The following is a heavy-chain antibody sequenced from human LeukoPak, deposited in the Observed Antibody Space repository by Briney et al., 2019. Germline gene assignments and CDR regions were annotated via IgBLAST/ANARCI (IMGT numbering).Heavy chain of an antibody. Sequence: ASVKVSCTASGYTLPNYNISWVRQAPGQGLEWMGWINTHKGHTNFLQKFQGRVTVTTDLSTKTAHMELRRLRSDDTAVNYCAREFGHCSGDNCFYFFDLWGQGSQVIVSS. V-gene: IGHV1-18*01. CDR3: AREFGHCSGDNCFYFFDL. J-gene: IGHJ4*02. CDR1: GYTLPNYN. CDR2: INTHKGHT. D-gene: IGHD2-15*01.